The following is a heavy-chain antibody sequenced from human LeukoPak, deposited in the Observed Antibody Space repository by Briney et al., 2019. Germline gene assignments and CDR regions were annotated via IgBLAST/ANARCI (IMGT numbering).Heavy chain of an antibody. J-gene: IGHJ4*02. CDR1: GGSFSGYY. V-gene: IGHV4-34*01. CDR3: ARGPTQWLVKGYFDY. CDR2: INHSGST. Sequence: SETLSLTCAVYGGSFSGYYWSWIRQPPGKGLEWIGEINHSGSTNYNPSLKSRVTISVDTSKNQFSLKLSSVTAADTAVYYCARGPTQWLVKGYFDYWGREPWSPSPQ. D-gene: IGHD6-19*01.